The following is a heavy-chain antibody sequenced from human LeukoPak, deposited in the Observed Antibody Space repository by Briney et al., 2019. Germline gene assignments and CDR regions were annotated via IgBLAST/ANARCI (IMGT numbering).Heavy chain of an antibody. CDR3: AKGKGTVSTAFDI. J-gene: IGHJ3*02. D-gene: IGHD5/OR15-5a*01. V-gene: IGHV3-23*01. CDR1: GFTFSSYS. CDR2: ISGSGGST. Sequence: GGSLRLSCAASGFTFSSYSMSWVRQAPGKGLGWVLAISGSGGSTYYADCVEGRFTISRDNTKNTLYLQMNSVRAEDMGVYYCAKGKGTVSTAFDIWGEGTMVTVSS.